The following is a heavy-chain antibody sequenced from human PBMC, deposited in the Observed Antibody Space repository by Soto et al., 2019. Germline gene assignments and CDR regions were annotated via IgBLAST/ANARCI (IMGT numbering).Heavy chain of an antibody. CDR3: ASVKGSSPHRYSDAFAI. Sequence: ASVKVSCKASGYTFTSYGISLVRQAPGQGLEWMGWISAYNGNTNYAQKLQGRVTMTTDTSTSTAYMELRSLRSDDTAVYYCASVKGSSPHRYSDAFAIWGQGTMVTVSS. V-gene: IGHV1-18*01. D-gene: IGHD6-13*01. CDR1: GYTFTSYG. J-gene: IGHJ3*02. CDR2: ISAYNGNT.